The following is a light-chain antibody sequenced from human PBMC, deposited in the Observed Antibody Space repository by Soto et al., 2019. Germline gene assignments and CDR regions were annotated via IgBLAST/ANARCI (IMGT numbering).Light chain of an antibody. CDR2: GAS. J-gene: IGKJ1*01. V-gene: IGKV3-15*01. CDR1: QSVSSD. Sequence: EILMTQSPATLSVSPGERATLSCRASQSVSSDLAWYQQRAGQAPRLLIYGASTRATGIPARFSGGGSGTQFTLTISSLQSEDFAVYYCQQYNNWPPWTFGQGTKVDIK. CDR3: QQYNNWPPWT.